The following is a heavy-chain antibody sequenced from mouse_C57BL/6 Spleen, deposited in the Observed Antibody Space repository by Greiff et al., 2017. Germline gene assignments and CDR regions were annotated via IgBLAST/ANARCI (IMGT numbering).Heavy chain of an antibody. CDR3: ARWRDWDGYFDV. D-gene: IGHD4-1*01. Sequence: QVQLQQPGAELVKPGASVKMSCKASGYTFTSYWITWVKQRPGQGLEWIGDIYPGSGSTKYNEKFKSKATLTVDTSSSTAYLQLSSLTSEDSAVYYCARWRDWDGYFDVWGTGTTVTVSS. V-gene: IGHV1-55*01. CDR2: IYPGSGST. CDR1: GYTFTSYW. J-gene: IGHJ1*03.